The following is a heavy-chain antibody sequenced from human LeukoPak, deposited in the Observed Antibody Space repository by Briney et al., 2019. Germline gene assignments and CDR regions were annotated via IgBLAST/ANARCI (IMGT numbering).Heavy chain of an antibody. CDR1: GFTIRSYW. Sequence: GGSLRLSCAASGFTIRSYWMHWVRQAPGKGLEWVSAISGSGGSTYYADSVKGRFTISRDNSKNTLYLQMSSLRDEDTAVYYCAKDESAMDVWGQGTTVTVSS. CDR3: AKDESAMDV. CDR2: ISGSGGST. J-gene: IGHJ6*02. V-gene: IGHV3-23*01.